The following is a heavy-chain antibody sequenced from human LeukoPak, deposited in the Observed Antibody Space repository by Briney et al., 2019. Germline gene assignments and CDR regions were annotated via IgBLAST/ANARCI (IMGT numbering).Heavy chain of an antibody. V-gene: IGHV3-48*03. D-gene: IGHD6-19*01. CDR1: GFTFSSYE. Sequence: GGSLRLSCAASGFTFSSYEMNWVRQAPGKGLEWVSYISSSGSTIYYADSVKGRFTISRDNAKKSLYLQMNSLRAEDTAVYYCASSLAVAAWFDPWGQGTLVTVSS. CDR3: ASSLAVAAWFDP. CDR2: ISSSGSTI. J-gene: IGHJ5*02.